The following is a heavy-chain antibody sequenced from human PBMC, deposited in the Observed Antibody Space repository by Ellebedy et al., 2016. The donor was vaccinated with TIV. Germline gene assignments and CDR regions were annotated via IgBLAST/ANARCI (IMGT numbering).Heavy chain of an antibody. CDR2: ISGSGDST. J-gene: IGHJ4*02. Sequence: GESLKISCAASEFTFSSFAMSWVSQAPGKGLGWVSAISGSGDSTYYADSVKGRFTLSRDNSKNTLYLQMNSLRAEDTAVYYCASDQYDFWSGYYRTTPVFDYWGQGTLVTVSS. CDR3: ASDQYDFWSGYYRTTPVFDY. D-gene: IGHD3-3*01. V-gene: IGHV3-23*01. CDR1: EFTFSSFA.